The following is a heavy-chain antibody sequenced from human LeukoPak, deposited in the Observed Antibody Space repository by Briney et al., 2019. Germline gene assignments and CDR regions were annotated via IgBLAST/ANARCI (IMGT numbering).Heavy chain of an antibody. D-gene: IGHD4-17*01. CDR3: ARSGEAVTNNWFDP. CDR1: GFTFSTYW. J-gene: IGHJ5*02. Sequence: GGSLRLSCAASGFTFSTYWMSWVRQAPGKGLEWVANIKQDGSEKHYVDSVKGRFTISRDNAKNSLYLQMNSLRAEDTAVYYCARSGEAVTNNWFDPWGQGTLVTVSS. V-gene: IGHV3-7*05. CDR2: IKQDGSEK.